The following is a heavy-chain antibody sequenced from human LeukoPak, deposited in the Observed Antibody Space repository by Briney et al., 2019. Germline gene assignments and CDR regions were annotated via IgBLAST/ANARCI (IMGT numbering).Heavy chain of an antibody. J-gene: IGHJ5*02. Sequence: GESLKISCKGSGYSFTSYWIGWVRQMPGKGLEWMGMIYPGDSDTRYSPSFQGQVTISADKSISTAYLQWSSLKASDTAMYYCARHRPPSSSWSGSWFDPWGQGTLVTVSS. CDR1: GYSFTSYW. V-gene: IGHV5-51*01. CDR2: IYPGDSDT. CDR3: ARHRPPSSSWSGSWFDP. D-gene: IGHD6-13*01.